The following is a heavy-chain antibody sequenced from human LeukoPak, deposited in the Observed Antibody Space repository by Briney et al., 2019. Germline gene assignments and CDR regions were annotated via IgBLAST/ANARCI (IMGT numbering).Heavy chain of an antibody. CDR3: ARGLLFSWFDP. D-gene: IGHD2-21*02. V-gene: IGHV4-31*03. CDR1: GGSISSCGYY. Sequence: PSETLSLTCTVSGGSISSCGYYWSWIRQHPGKGLEWIGYIYYSGSTYYNPSLKSRVTISVDTSKNQFSLKLSSVTAGDTAVYYCARGLLFSWFDPWGQGTLVTVSS. J-gene: IGHJ5*02. CDR2: IYYSGST.